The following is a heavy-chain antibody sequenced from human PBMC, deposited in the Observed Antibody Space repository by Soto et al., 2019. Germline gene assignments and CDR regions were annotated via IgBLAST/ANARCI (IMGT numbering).Heavy chain of an antibody. D-gene: IGHD5-18*01. V-gene: IGHV3-30*04. CDR3: ARGVGGYTYDFSRGGMDV. CDR1: GFTLRSFA. Sequence: QVQLVESGGGVVQPGTSLRLSCAASGFTLRSFAMDWVRQAPGKGLEWVAVVSFDGRNKNYADSVKGRFNISRDNSKSTLYLEMNSLRPEDTAVYYCARGVGGYTYDFSRGGMDVWGQGTTVTVSS. J-gene: IGHJ6*02. CDR2: VSFDGRNK.